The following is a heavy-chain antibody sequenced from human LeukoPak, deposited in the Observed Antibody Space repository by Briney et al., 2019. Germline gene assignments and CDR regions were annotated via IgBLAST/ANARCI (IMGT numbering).Heavy chain of an antibody. J-gene: IGHJ4*02. V-gene: IGHV4-39*07. Sequence: PSQTLSLTCTVSGGSISSGSYYWGWIRQPPGKGLEWIGSVYIGSMYHGGKTYYNASLKSRVTISIDTSNNQFSLNLNSVTAADTAVYYCARLLGSAWYFDPWGQGTLVTVSS. CDR3: ARLLGSAWYFDP. CDR1: GGSISSGSYY. CDR2: MYHGGKT. D-gene: IGHD6-19*01.